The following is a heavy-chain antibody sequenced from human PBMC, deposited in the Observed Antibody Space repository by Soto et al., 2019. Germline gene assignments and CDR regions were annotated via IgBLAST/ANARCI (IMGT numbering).Heavy chain of an antibody. CDR1: GDSISSYY. V-gene: IGHV4-59*08. CDR3: ARRTYDSSGSYYFDS. J-gene: IGHJ4*02. Sequence: SETLSLTCTVSGDSISSYYWSWIRQPPGKGLEWIGYFYYSGSTNYNPSLESRVTISGDTSKNHFSLKLTSVTAADTAVYYCARRTYDSSGSYYFDSWGQGTLVTVSS. CDR2: FYYSGST. D-gene: IGHD3-22*01.